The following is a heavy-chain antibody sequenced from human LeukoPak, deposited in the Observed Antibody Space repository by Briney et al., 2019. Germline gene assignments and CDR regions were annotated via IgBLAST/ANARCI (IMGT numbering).Heavy chain of an antibody. D-gene: IGHD4-17*01. CDR1: VGAFSSYA. Sequence: SVTVSFKSPVGAFSSYAISWVRQAPGQGLEWMGGIIPIFGTANYAQKFQGRVTITADESTSTAYMELSSLRSEDTAVYYCASSYGDSDAFDIWGQGTMVTVSS. V-gene: IGHV1-69*01. CDR3: ASSYGDSDAFDI. J-gene: IGHJ3*02. CDR2: IIPIFGTA.